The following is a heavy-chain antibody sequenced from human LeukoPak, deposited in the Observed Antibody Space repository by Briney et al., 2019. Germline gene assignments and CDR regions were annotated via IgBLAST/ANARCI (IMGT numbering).Heavy chain of an antibody. V-gene: IGHV5-51*01. J-gene: IGHJ6*02. D-gene: IGHD4-17*01. Sequence: GESLKISCKGSGYSFTSYWIGWVRQMPGKGLEWMGIIYPGDSDTRYSPSFQGQVTISAVKSISTAYLQWSSLKASDTAMYYCARSADYGDSRAYPAYYYYYYGMDVWGQGTTVTVSS. CDR1: GYSFTSYW. CDR3: ARSADYGDSRAYPAYYYYYYGMDV. CDR2: IYPGDSDT.